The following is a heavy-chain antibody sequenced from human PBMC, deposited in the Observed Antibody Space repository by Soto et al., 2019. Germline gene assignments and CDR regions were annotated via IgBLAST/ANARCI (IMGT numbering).Heavy chain of an antibody. Sequence: GESLKISCKGSGYSFTTYWIAWVRQMPGKGLEWMGIVYPGDSDTRYSPSFQGQVTISADKSIGTAYLQWSSLKASDTAMYYCARRLAPLDPYYFAYCGQGTLVTVSS. CDR3: ARRLAPLDPYYFAY. CDR1: GYSFTTYW. J-gene: IGHJ4*02. V-gene: IGHV5-51*01. CDR2: VYPGDSDT.